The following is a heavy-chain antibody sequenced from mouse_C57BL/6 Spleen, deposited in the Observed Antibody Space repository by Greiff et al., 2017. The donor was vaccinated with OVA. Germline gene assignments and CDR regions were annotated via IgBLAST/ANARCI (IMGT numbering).Heavy chain of an antibody. D-gene: IGHD1-1*01. Sequence: VQLQQSGPGLVQPSQSLSITCTVSGFSLTSYGVHWVRQSPGKGLEWLGVIWRGGSTDYNAAFMSRLSITKDNSKSQVFFKMNSLQADDTAIYDCAKKRTTVGYAMDYWGQGTSVTVSS. V-gene: IGHV2-5*01. J-gene: IGHJ4*01. CDR1: GFSLTSYG. CDR2: IWRGGST. CDR3: AKKRTTVGYAMDY.